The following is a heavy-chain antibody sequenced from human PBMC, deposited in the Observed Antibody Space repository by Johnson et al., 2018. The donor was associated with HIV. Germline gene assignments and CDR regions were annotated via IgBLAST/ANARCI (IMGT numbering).Heavy chain of an antibody. D-gene: IGHD2-15*01. J-gene: IGHJ3*02. CDR1: GFTFSSYA. Sequence: VQLVESGGGVVQPGRSLRLSCAASGFTFSSYAMHWVRQAPGKGLEWVAVISYDGSNKYYADSVKGRFPISRDNSKNTLYLQMNSLRAEDTAVYYCARDLIVVVVAATQWGDAFDIWGQGTMVTVSS. CDR2: ISYDGSNK. CDR3: ARDLIVVVVAATQWGDAFDI. V-gene: IGHV3-30*04.